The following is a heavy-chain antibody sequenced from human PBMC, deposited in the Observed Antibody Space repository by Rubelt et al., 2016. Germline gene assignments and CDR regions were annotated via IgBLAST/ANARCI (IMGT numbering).Heavy chain of an antibody. CDR1: GGSISSYY. J-gene: IGHJ6*02. CDR2: IYYSGST. Sequence: QVQLQESGPGLVKPSETLSLTCTVSGGSISSYYWSWIRQPPGKGLEWIGYIYYSGSTNYNPALNSRVTISVDTSKNQFSLKLSSVTAADTAVYYCARDRSYYYYGMDVWGQGTTVTVSS. CDR3: ARDRSYYYYGMDV. D-gene: IGHD1-14*01. V-gene: IGHV4-59*01.